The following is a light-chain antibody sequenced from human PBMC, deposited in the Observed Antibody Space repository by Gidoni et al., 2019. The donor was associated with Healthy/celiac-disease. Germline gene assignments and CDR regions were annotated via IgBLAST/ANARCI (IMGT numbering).Light chain of an antibody. V-gene: IGLV3-27*01. CDR1: VLAKKY. CDR2: KDS. J-gene: IGLJ2*01. CDR3: YSAADNNVV. Sequence: SYELTQPSSVSVSPGQTARITCSGDVLAKKYARWFQQKPGQAPVLVIYKDSERPSGIPERFSGSSSGTTVTLTISGAQVEYGCKADYYCYSAADNNVVFGGGTKLTVL.